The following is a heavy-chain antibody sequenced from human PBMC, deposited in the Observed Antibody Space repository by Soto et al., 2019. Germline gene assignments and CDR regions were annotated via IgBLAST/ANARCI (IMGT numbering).Heavy chain of an antibody. Sequence: SVKVSCKASGGTFSSYAISWVRQAPGQGLEWMGGIIPIFGTANYAQKFQGRVTITADKSTSTAYMELSSLRSEDTAVYYCAREFSYNYYDSSGYHTYYFDCWGQGTLVTVSS. D-gene: IGHD3-22*01. V-gene: IGHV1-69*06. CDR2: IIPIFGTA. J-gene: IGHJ4*02. CDR1: GGTFSSYA. CDR3: AREFSYNYYDSSGYHTYYFDC.